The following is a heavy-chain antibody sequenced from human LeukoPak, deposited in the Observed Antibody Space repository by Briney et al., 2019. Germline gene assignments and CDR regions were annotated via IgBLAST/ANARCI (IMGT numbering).Heavy chain of an antibody. CDR2: VYYSGYS. CDR1: GGSITSYY. J-gene: IGHJ4*02. Sequence: SQTLSLTCTVSGGSITSYYWAWLRQPPEKGLEWIGYVYYSGYSNYNPSLKSRVSMSVDTSMNQFSLKLASVTAADTAVYYCARHSIASDGARLFDYWGRGTLVTVSS. CDR3: ARHSIASDGARLFDY. V-gene: IGHV4-59*08. D-gene: IGHD2-21*01.